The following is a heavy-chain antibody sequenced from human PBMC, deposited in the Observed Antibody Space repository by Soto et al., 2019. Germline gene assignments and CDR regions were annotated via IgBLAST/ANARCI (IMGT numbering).Heavy chain of an antibody. D-gene: IGHD3-10*01. CDR1: GDSVSNNSVA. CDR3: ARTLRGRGVKYFDD. J-gene: IGHJ4*02. CDR2: TYYRSKWHY. Sequence: QAQLQQSGPGPVKPSQTLSLSCAISGDSVSNNSVAWNWVRQSPSRGLEWLGRTYYRSKWHYDYAPSVRSRITINPDTSKNHFSLQLNSVSPEDAAVYYCARTLRGRGVKYFDDWGQGTLVTVSS. V-gene: IGHV6-1*01.